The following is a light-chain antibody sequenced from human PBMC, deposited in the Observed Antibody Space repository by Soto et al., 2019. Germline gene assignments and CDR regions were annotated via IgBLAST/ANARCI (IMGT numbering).Light chain of an antibody. CDR3: QQYGSSPWT. Sequence: ENLLTQSPGTLSLSPGEGATLSCRASRGVSANYLAWYQQKPGQAPTLLIYGASIRAAGIPDRFSGSGSGTDFSLTISSLEPEDFAVYYCQQYGSSPWTFGQGTKVDIK. J-gene: IGKJ1*01. CDR2: GAS. V-gene: IGKV3-20*01. CDR1: RGVSANY.